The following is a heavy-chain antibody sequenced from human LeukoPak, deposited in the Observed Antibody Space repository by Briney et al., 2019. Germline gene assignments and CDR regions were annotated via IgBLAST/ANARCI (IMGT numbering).Heavy chain of an antibody. J-gene: IGHJ4*02. V-gene: IGHV3-30-3*02. Sequence: YADSVKGRFSISRDNSKNTLYLQMNSLRAEDTAVYYCAKGRGSGSYYHPFDYWGQGTLVTVSS. CDR3: AKGRGSGSYYHPFDY. D-gene: IGHD3-10*01.